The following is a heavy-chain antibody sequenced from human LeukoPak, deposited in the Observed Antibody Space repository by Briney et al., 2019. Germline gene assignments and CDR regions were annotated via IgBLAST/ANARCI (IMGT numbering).Heavy chain of an antibody. CDR3: ARDFGPLAYCGGDCYSADWYFDL. Sequence: PSETLSLTCTVPGGSISSYYWSWIRQPAGKGLEWIGRIYTSGSTNYNPSLKSRVTMSVDTSKNQFSLKLSSVTAADTAVYYCARDFGPLAYCGGDCYSADWYFDLWGRGTLVTVSS. D-gene: IGHD2-21*02. V-gene: IGHV4-4*07. CDR1: GGSISSYY. CDR2: IYTSGST. J-gene: IGHJ2*01.